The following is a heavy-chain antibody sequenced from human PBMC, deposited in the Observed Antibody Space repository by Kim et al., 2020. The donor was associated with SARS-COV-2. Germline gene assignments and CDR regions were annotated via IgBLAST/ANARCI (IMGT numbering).Heavy chain of an antibody. V-gene: IGHV3-23*01. Sequence: GGSLRLYCAASGFTFSIYPMSWVRQAPGRGLECVSSISPGSDSTYFADSVQGRFTISRDNSKNTLYMEMNDLRAEDTAVYHCTKGGLRSGFQSWGQGMLVTVSS. D-gene: IGHD3-3*01. CDR3: TKGGLRSGFQS. CDR1: GFTFSIYP. CDR2: ISPGSDST. J-gene: IGHJ5*02.